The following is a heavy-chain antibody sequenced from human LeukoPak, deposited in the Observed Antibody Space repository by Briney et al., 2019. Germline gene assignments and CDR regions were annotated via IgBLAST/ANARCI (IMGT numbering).Heavy chain of an antibody. V-gene: IGHV4-39*01. D-gene: IGHD6-13*01. Sequence: PSEAMSHTCTVSGGSISSSSYYWGWICQPPGKGLEWIGSISYSGSTYYNPSLKSRVTISVDTSKNQFSLKLSSVTAADTAVYYCASKGATYSSSWYYFDYWGQGTLVTVSS. CDR3: ASKGATYSSSWYYFDY. J-gene: IGHJ4*02. CDR2: ISYSGST. CDR1: GGSISSSSYY.